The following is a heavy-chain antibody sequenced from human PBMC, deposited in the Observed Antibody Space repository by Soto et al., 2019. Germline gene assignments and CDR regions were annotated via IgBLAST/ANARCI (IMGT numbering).Heavy chain of an antibody. J-gene: IGHJ6*03. CDR3: ARSAYGDYFYYYYMDV. Sequence: EVQLVESGGGLVQPGGSQRLSCAASGFTFSSYWMHWVRQAPGKGLVWVSRINSDGSTTNYADSVMGRFTISRDIAKNTLYLQMNSRRAEDTAVYYCARSAYGDYFYYYYMDVWGKGTTVTVSS. D-gene: IGHD4-17*01. CDR2: INSDGSTT. CDR1: GFTFSSYW. V-gene: IGHV3-74*01.